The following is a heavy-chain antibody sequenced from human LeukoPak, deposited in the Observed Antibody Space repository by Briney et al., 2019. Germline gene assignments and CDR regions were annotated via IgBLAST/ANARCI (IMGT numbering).Heavy chain of an antibody. Sequence: GSLCPSPAASGFTFSNVLISWVRQAPGKGLEWVSVIYRGGSTYYADSIKGRFTLSRRVTMNTLYPKMHSPRADDTAVYYCARDLCSGVHCYRPSGLDFWGQGTMVTVSS. CDR3: ARDLCSGVHCYRPSGLDF. J-gene: IGHJ4*02. CDR1: GFTFSNVL. D-gene: IGHD2-15*01. CDR2: IYRGGST. V-gene: IGHV3-66*01.